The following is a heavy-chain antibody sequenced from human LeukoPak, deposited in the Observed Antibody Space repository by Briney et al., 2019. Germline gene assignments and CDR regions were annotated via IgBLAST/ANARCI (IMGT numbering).Heavy chain of an antibody. CDR1: GFTFSSNW. V-gene: IGHV3-7*03. CDR2: IKQDGSEK. J-gene: IGHJ4*02. D-gene: IGHD1-26*01. Sequence: GGPLRLSCAASGFTFSSNWMSWVRQAPGKGLEGVANIKQDGSEKYYVDSVKGRFTISRDNAKNSLYLQMNSLRAEDTAVYYCARARGSYYFDYWGQGTLVTVSS. CDR3: ARARGSYYFDY.